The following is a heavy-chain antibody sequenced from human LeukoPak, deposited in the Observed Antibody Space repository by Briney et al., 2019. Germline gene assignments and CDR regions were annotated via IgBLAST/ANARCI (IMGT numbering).Heavy chain of an antibody. CDR3: ARYEAMVRGQNYYYYMDV. CDR1: GYTFTGYY. D-gene: IGHD3-10*01. J-gene: IGHJ6*03. CDR2: INPNSGGT. Sequence: ASVKVSCKASGYTFTGYYMHWVRQAPGQGLEWMGWINPNSGGTNYAQKFQGRVTMTRDTSIRTAYMELSRLRSDDTAVYYCARYEAMVRGQNYYYYMDVWGKGTTVTISS. V-gene: IGHV1-2*02.